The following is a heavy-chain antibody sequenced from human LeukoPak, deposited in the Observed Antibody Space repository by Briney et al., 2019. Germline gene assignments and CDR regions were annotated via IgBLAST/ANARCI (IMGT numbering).Heavy chain of an antibody. CDR3: ARESGSSSWYDY. D-gene: IGHD6-13*01. CDR2: ISYDGSNK. J-gene: IGHJ4*02. V-gene: IGHV3-30*04. CDR1: GFTFSSYA. Sequence: GGSLRLSCAASGFTFSSYAMHWVRQAPGKGLEWVAVISYDGSNKYYADPVKGRFTISRDNSKNTLYLQMNSLRAEDTAVYYCARESGSSSWYDYWGQGTLVTVSS.